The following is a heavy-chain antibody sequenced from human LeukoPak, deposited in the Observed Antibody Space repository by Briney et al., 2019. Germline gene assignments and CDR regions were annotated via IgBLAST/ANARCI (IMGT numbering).Heavy chain of an antibody. CDR2: IYTSGST. Sequence: TLSLTCTVPGGSISSGSYYWSWIRQPAGKGLEWIGRIYTSGSTNYNPSLKSRVTISVDTSKNQFSLKLSSVTAADTAVYYCARDGYSYGYNFDYWGQGTLVTVSS. J-gene: IGHJ4*02. CDR1: GGSISSGSYY. V-gene: IGHV4-61*02. D-gene: IGHD5-18*01. CDR3: ARDGYSYGYNFDY.